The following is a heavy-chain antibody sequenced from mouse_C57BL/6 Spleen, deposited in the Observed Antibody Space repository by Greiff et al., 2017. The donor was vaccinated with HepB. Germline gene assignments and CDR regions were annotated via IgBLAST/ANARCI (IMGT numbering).Heavy chain of an antibody. D-gene: IGHD2-3*01. V-gene: IGHV1-50*01. CDR3: ARSKGSDDGYSYFDD. CDR1: GYTFTSYW. Sequence: QVQLQQPGAELVKPGASVKLSCKASGYTFTSYWMPWVKQRPGQGLEWIGEIDPSDSYTNYNQKFKGKATLTVDTSSSTAYMQRSSLTSEDSAVYYCARSKGSDDGYSYFDDWGQGTTLTVSS. J-gene: IGHJ2*01. CDR2: IDPSDSYT.